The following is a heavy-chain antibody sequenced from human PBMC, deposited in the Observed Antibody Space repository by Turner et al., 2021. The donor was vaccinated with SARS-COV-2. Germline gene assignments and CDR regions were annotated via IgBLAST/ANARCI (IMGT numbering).Heavy chain of an antibody. CDR2: ISWNSGNI. V-gene: IGHV3-9*01. CDR1: GFTFDDYA. J-gene: IGHJ3*02. Sequence: GLVQPGRSLRLSCAASGFTFDDYAMHWVRQAPGKGLEWVSGISWNSGNIGYADSVKGRFTISRDNAKNSLYLQMNSLRGEDTALYYCAKARPRTTVSRDAFDIWGQGTMVTVSS. CDR3: AKARPRTTVSRDAFDI. D-gene: IGHD4-17*01.